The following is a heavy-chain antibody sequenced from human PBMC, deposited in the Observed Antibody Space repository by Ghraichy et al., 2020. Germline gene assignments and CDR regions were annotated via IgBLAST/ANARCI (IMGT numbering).Heavy chain of an antibody. CDR1: GDSLNNYY. Sequence: SETLSLTCTVSGDSLNNYYWSWIRQAPGKGLEWIGSIYHNGRTKYNPSLKSRVTMSVDTSKNQFSLSLTSVTAADTAVFYYARDQEWRASSSGFDPWGRGTLVSVSP. V-gene: IGHV4-59*01. D-gene: IGHD2-2*01. CDR2: IYHNGRT. CDR3: ARDQEWRASSSGFDP. J-gene: IGHJ5*02.